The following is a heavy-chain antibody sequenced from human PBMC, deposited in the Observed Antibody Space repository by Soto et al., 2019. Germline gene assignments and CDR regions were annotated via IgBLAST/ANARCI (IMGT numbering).Heavy chain of an antibody. CDR2: IYYSGST. Sequence: SETLSLTCTVSGGSISSSSHYWGWIRQPPGKGLEWIGSIYYSGSTYYNPSLKSRVTISVDTSKNQFSLKLSSVTAADTAVYYCARHVGPVTYHYDGKDVSGQGTSVTGSS. V-gene: IGHV4-39*01. CDR3: ARHVGPVTYHYDGKDV. CDR1: GGSISSSSHY. D-gene: IGHD5-18*01. J-gene: IGHJ6*02.